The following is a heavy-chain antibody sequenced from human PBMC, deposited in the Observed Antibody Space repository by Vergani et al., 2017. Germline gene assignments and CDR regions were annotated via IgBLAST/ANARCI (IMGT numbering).Heavy chain of an antibody. V-gene: IGHV4-38-2*01. CDR3: ARRSGIVYDIFRCTQYFFDF. Sequence: QVQLQESGPGLVKPSETLSLTCAVSGFSIDNGYYWDWIRQPPGKGLEWIGRIYRTGRTHFNPSLKSRVTISVDTSNNHFSLGLNSLTAADTAVYYCARRSGIVYDIFRCTQYFFDFWGQGTLVTVSS. CDR2: IYRTGRT. D-gene: IGHD3-9*01. CDR1: GFSIDNGYY. J-gene: IGHJ4*02.